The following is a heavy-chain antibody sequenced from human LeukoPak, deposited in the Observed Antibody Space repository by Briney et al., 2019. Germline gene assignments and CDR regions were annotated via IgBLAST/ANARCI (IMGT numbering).Heavy chain of an antibody. J-gene: IGHJ4*02. CDR3: ARDLKGFSYFDY. Sequence: SETLSLTCAVYGGSFSGYYWSWIRQPPGKGLEWIGYIYYSGSTYYNPSLKSRVTISVDTSKNQFSLKLSSVTAADTAVYYCARDLKGFSYFDYWGQGTLVTVSS. CDR1: GGSFSGYY. V-gene: IGHV4-34*09. CDR2: IYYSGST.